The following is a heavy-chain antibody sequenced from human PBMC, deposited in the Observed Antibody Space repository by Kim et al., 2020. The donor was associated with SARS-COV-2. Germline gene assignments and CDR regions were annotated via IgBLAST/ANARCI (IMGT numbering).Heavy chain of an antibody. D-gene: IGHD6-19*01. J-gene: IGHJ5*02. V-gene: IGHV3-49*04. CDR1: GFTFGDYA. Sequence: GGSLRLSCTSSGFTFGDYAMSWVRQAPGKGLEWVGFIRSKAYGGTTEYAASVKGRFTISRDNSKSIAYLQMHSLKTEDTAVYYCSRGGWPDHWGQGTLVTVSS. CDR3: SRGGWPDH. CDR2: IRSKAYGGTT.